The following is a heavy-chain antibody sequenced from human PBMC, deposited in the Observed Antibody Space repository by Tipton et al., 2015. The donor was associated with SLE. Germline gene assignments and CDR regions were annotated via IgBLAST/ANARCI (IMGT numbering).Heavy chain of an antibody. Sequence: TLSLTCTVSGDSLTTNYWNWIRQPAGKGLEWIGRLYGSGSPTHYNPSLESRVTMSVDPSKMQFSLNLNSVTAADTALYFCARGVAERLGLDFWGQGSLVTVSS. D-gene: IGHD6-19*01. CDR1: GDSLTTNY. CDR2: LYGSGSPT. J-gene: IGHJ4*02. CDR3: ARGVAERLGLDF. V-gene: IGHV4-4*07.